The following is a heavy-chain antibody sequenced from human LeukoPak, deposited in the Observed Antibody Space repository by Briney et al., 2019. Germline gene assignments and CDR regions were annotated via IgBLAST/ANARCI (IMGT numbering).Heavy chain of an antibody. J-gene: IGHJ6*03. CDR3: ATRPSSYGYYYMDV. CDR2: FGSDLSFR. Sequence: GGSLRLSCAGSGFTFSHYSMNWVRQAPGKGLEWVASFGSDLSFRSVADSLKGRFTISRDNAENSIYLHMNSLRAEDTAIYYCATRPSSYGYYYMDVWGKGTTVTVSS. V-gene: IGHV3-21*04. CDR1: GFTFSHYS. D-gene: IGHD2-8*01.